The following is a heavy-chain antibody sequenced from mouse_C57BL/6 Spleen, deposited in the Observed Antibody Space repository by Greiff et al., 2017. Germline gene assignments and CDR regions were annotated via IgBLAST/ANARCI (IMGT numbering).Heavy chain of an antibody. CDR1: GYTFTDYE. D-gene: IGHD4-1*01. Sequence: VQLQQSGAELVRPGASVTLSCKASGYTFTDYEMHWVKQTPVHGLEWIGAIDPETGGTAYNQKFKGKAILTADKSSSTAYMELRSLTSEDSAVYYCTRESGPWFAYWGQGTLVTVSA. CDR2: IDPETGGT. J-gene: IGHJ3*01. CDR3: TRESGPWFAY. V-gene: IGHV1-15*01.